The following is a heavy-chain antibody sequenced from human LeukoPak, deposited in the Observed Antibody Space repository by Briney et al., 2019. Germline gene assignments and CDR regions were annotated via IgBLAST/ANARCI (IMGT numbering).Heavy chain of an antibody. Sequence: GGSLRLSCAASGFTVSSTYMSWVRQAPEKGLEWVSVIYSGGSTYYADSVNGRFTISRDNSKNTVYLQMNSLRVEDTAVYYCATTTPARDYGDYVGAFDIWGQGTMVTVSS. CDR2: IYSGGST. CDR1: GFTVSSTY. V-gene: IGHV3-66*01. CDR3: ATTTPARDYGDYVGAFDI. J-gene: IGHJ3*02. D-gene: IGHD4-17*01.